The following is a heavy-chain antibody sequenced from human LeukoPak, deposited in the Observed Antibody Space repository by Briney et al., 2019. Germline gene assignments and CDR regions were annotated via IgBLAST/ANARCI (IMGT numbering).Heavy chain of an antibody. CDR1: GFTFDDYA. J-gene: IGHJ4*02. D-gene: IGHD2-2*01. CDR2: LSWNSGSI. Sequence: GGSLRLSCAASGFTFDDYAMHWVRQAPGKGLEWVSGLSWNSGSIGYADSVKGRFTISRDNAKNSLYLQMNSLRAEDTALYYCAKGPLGYCSSTSCYPGLSYFDYWGQGTLVTVSS. V-gene: IGHV3-9*01. CDR3: AKGPLGYCSSTSCYPGLSYFDY.